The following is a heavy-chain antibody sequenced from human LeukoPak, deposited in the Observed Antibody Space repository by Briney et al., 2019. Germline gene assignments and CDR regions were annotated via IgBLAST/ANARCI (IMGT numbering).Heavy chain of an antibody. CDR3: AKVFHSVVTAILPFDY. V-gene: IGHV3-30*02. Sequence: GGSLRLSCAASGFTFSNYGMHWVRQAPGKGLEWVAFIRYDGSNKYYADSVKGRFTISRDSSKNTLCLQMNSLRAEDTAVYYCAKVFHSVVTAILPFDYWGQGTLVTVSS. J-gene: IGHJ4*02. CDR1: GFTFSNYG. CDR2: IRYDGSNK. D-gene: IGHD2-21*02.